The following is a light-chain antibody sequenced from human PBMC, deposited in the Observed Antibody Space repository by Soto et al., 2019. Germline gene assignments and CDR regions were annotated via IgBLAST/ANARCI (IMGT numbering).Light chain of an antibody. CDR3: HQYGSSSWT. J-gene: IGKJ1*01. CDR2: GAS. V-gene: IGKV3-20*01. CDR1: QSVGSSY. Sequence: EIVLTQSPGPLSLSPGERATLSCRSSQSVGSSYLAWYQQKPGQAPRLIIYGASSRATGIPDRFSGSGSGTDFTLTISRLEPEDVAVYYCHQYGSSSWTLGQGTKVDIK.